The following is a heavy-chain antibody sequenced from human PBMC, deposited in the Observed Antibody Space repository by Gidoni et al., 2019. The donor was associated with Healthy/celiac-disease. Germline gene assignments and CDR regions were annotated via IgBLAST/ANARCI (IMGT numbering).Heavy chain of an antibody. J-gene: IGHJ1*01. Sequence: QVQLQESGPGLVKPSETLSLTCTVSGGSIIRYYWSWIRQPPGKRLEWIGYIYYSGSTNYNPSLKSRVTISVDTSKNQFSLKLSSVTAADTAVYYCASSYYYDSSGSRAEYFQHWGQGTLVTVSS. CDR2: IYYSGST. V-gene: IGHV4-59*01. CDR3: ASSYYYDSSGSRAEYFQH. D-gene: IGHD3-22*01. CDR1: GGSIIRYY.